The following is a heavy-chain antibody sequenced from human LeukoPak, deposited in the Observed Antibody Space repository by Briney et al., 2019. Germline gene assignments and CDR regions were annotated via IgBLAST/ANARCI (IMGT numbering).Heavy chain of an antibody. Sequence: SMTLSCPASRFTFSNYAIHCVRQAPGKGLEWVAVISDDGSNEYYADSVKGRYTISRDNSKNTLYLQMNSLRAEDTAVYYCAKATKGVVQGANFDSWGQGTLVTVSS. CDR1: RFTFSNYA. D-gene: IGHD2-2*01. V-gene: IGHV3-30*04. CDR3: AKATKGVVQGANFDS. J-gene: IGHJ4*02. CDR2: ISDDGSNE.